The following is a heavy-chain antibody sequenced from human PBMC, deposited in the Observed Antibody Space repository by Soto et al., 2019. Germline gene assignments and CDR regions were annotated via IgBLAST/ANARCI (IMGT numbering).Heavy chain of an antibody. J-gene: IGHJ4*02. CDR1: GVSISSYF. D-gene: IGHD3-16*02. Sequence: SETLSLTCSVSGVSISSYFWSWIRQPPGRGLEWIGYTYYRGSTNYSPSLKGRVAISLDTSENQFSLKVNSVTAADTAVYYCARIGGYHGPLDYWGQGTPVTVSS. V-gene: IGHV4-59*01. CDR3: ARIGGYHGPLDY. CDR2: TYYRGST.